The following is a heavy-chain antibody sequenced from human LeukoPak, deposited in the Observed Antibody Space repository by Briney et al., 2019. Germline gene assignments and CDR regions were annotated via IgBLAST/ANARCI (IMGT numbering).Heavy chain of an antibody. V-gene: IGHV4-34*01. CDR2: INHSGST. CDR1: GGSFSGYY. J-gene: IGHJ4*02. D-gene: IGHD3-3*01. Sequence: SETLSLTCAVYGGSFSGYYWSWIRQPPGKGLEWIGEINHSGSTNYNPSLKSRVTISVDTSKNQFSLKLSSVTAANTAVYYCARARLYYDFWSGYFPYYFDYWGQGTLVTVSS. CDR3: ARARLYYDFWSGYFPYYFDY.